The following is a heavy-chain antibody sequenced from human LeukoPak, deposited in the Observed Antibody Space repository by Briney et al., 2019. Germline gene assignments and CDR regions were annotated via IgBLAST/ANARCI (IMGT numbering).Heavy chain of an antibody. Sequence: PSETLSLTCAVYGGSFRGYYWSWIHQPPGKGLEWIGEINHSGSTYYNPSLKSRVTISVDTSKNQFSLKLSSVTAADTAVYYCARAQAGDYVWGSDSFDYWGQGTLVTVSS. CDR3: ARAQAGDYVWGSDSFDY. CDR2: INHSGST. V-gene: IGHV4-34*01. J-gene: IGHJ4*02. D-gene: IGHD3-16*01. CDR1: GGSFRGYY.